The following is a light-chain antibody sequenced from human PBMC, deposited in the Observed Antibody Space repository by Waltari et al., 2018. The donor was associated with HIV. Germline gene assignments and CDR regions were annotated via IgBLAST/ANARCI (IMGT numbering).Light chain of an antibody. CDR1: QSVSSY. J-gene: IGKJ4*01. CDR2: DAS. Sequence: EIVLTQSPATLSLSPGERATLSCRASQSVSSYLAWYQQKPGQAPRLLIYDASNRATGIPARFSGSGSGTDFTLTISSLEPEDFAVYYCQQPPLLFGGGTKVEIK. V-gene: IGKV3-11*01. CDR3: QQPPLL.